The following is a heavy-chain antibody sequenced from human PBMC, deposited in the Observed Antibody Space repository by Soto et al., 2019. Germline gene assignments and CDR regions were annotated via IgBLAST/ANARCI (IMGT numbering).Heavy chain of an antibody. CDR2: IWYDGSNK. CDR1: GFTFNSFA. V-gene: IGHV3-33*08. CDR3: ARDYDSSGYPRYYFDY. D-gene: IGHD3-22*01. J-gene: IGHJ4*02. Sequence: PGGSLRLSCASSGFTFNSFAMSWFRQAPDKGLEWVAAIWYDGSNKYYADSVKGRFTISRDNSKNTLYLKMNSLRAEDTAVYYCARDYDSSGYPRYYFDYWGQGTLVTVSS.